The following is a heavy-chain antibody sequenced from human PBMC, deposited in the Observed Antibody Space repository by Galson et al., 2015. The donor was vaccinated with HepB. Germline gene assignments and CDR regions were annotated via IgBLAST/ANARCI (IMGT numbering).Heavy chain of an antibody. V-gene: IGHV1-18*01. Sequence: SVKLSCKASGYTLITYGMPWVRQAPGKGLEWVGLLTSDCGNTNYAHKFQGRVTMTADTSKSTAYLELRSLRSDDTAMYYCARDFYSDNACYSLDYWGQGTLVTVSS. CDR3: ARDFYSDNACYSLDY. D-gene: IGHD2-15*01. CDR2: LTSDCGNT. J-gene: IGHJ4*02. CDR1: GYTLITYG.